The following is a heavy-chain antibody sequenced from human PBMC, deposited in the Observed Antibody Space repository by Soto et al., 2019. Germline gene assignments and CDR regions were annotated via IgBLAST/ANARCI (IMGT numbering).Heavy chain of an antibody. D-gene: IGHD3-16*02. CDR1: GFSLSTSGVG. V-gene: IGHV2-5*02. CDR2: IYWDDDK. CDR3: AHSMITFGGVIVQVWFDP. Sequence: QITLKESGPTLVKPTQTLTLTCTFSGFSLSTSGVGVGWIRQPPGKALEWLALIYWDDDKRYSPSLKSRLTITKDSSKNQVVLTMPSMDPVDTATYYCAHSMITFGGVIVQVWFDPWGQGTLVTVSS. J-gene: IGHJ5*02.